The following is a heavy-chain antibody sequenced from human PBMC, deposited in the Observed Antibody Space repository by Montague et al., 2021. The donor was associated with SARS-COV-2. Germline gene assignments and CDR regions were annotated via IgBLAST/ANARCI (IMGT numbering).Heavy chain of an antibody. CDR1: GGSISSGSYF. D-gene: IGHD6-13*01. J-gene: IGHJ5*02. Sequence: TLSLTCTVSGGSISSGSYFWSWIRQPAGKGLERIGRIYTSGSTNYNPSLKSRVTISVDTSKNQFSLKLSSVTAADTAVYYCARDAGIAATGLNWFDPWGQGTLVTVSS. CDR2: IYTSGST. CDR3: ARDAGIAATGLNWFDP. V-gene: IGHV4-61*02.